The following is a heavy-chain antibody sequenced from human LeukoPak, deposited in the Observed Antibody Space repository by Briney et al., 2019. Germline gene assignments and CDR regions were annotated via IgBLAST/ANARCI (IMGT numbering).Heavy chain of an antibody. CDR2: ISGSGGST. CDR3: AKDYGSSSVWIFDY. CDR1: GFSFSSYA. J-gene: IGHJ4*02. D-gene: IGHD6-19*01. Sequence: GGSLRLSCAASGFSFSSYAMSWVRQAPGKGLEWVSAISGSGGSTQYADSVKGRFTMSRDNSENTLYLQMSSLRAEDTAVYYCAKDYGSSSVWIFDYWGQGTMVTASS. V-gene: IGHV3-23*01.